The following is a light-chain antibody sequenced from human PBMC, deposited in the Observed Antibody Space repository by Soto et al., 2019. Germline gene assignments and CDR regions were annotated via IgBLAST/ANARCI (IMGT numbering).Light chain of an antibody. CDR3: QSYDSSLSGSYV. CDR1: SSNIGAGYD. J-gene: IGLJ1*01. V-gene: IGLV1-40*01. Sequence: QSVLTQPPSVSGAPGQRVTISCTGSSSNIGAGYDVHWYQQLPGTAPKLLIYGNSNRPSGAPDRFSGSKSGTSASLAITGLQAEDEADYYCQSYDSSLSGSYVFGTGT. CDR2: GNS.